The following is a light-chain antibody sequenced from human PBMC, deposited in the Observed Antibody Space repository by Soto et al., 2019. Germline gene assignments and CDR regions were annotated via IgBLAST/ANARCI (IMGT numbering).Light chain of an antibody. CDR3: CSYAGSSTFMV. J-gene: IGLJ2*01. V-gene: IGLV2-23*03. Sequence: QSALTQPASVYGSPGQSITISCTGTSSDVGSYNRVSWYHQHPGKAPKLIIYEGTKRPSGVSNRFSGSKSVNTASLTISGLQAEDEGDYHCCSYAGSSTFMVFGGGTKVTVL. CDR2: EGT. CDR1: SSDVGSYNR.